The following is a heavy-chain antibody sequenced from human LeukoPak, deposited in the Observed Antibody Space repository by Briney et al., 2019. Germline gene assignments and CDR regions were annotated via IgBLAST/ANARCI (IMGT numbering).Heavy chain of an antibody. J-gene: IGHJ4*02. CDR1: GGSVSSTVSH. CDR3: ARHAEDPSSWYMSMPIDY. Sequence: SETLSLTCIVSGGSVSSTVSHWGWVRQPPGKGLEWIGSIYYTGITYYNPSLKSRVTISVDTSKNHFSLRLSSVTAADTAVYYCARHAEDPSSWYMSMPIDYWGQGTLVTVSS. CDR2: IYYTGIT. V-gene: IGHV4-39*01. D-gene: IGHD6-13*01.